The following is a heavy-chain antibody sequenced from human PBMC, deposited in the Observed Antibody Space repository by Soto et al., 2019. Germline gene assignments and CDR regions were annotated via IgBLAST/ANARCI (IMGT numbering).Heavy chain of an antibody. V-gene: IGHV3-33*01. CDR2: IWYDGSNK. Sequence: QVQLVESGGGVVHPGRSLRLSCAASGFTFSSYGMHWVRQAPGKGLEWVAGIWYDGSNKYYADSVKGRFTISRDNSKHPLYLQRNSLRAEDTAVYYCERARRDLGEPYMDVWGKGTTVTVSS. CDR3: ERARRDLGEPYMDV. J-gene: IGHJ6*03. CDR1: GFTFSSYG.